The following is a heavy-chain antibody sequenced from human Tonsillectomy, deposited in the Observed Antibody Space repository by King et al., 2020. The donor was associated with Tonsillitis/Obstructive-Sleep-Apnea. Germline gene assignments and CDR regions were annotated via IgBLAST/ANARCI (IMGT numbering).Heavy chain of an antibody. V-gene: IGHV3-66*01. J-gene: IGHJ4*02. CDR3: VKDVYCSGGTCYTTY. CDR1: GFTVSSRY. Sequence: VQLVESGGGLVQPGGSLRLSCTVSGFTVSSRYMSWVRQAPGKGLEWVSVFFGVGSTYYADSVQGRFSMSTDNSKNTLFLQMNSLRAEDTALYYCVKDVYCSGGTCYTTYWGQGTLVTVSS. D-gene: IGHD2-15*01. CDR2: FFGVGST.